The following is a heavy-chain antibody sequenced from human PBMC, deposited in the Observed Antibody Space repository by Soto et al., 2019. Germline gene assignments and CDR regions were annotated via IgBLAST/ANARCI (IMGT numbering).Heavy chain of an antibody. D-gene: IGHD6-13*01. CDR2: IYSGGST. V-gene: IGHV3-66*01. J-gene: IGHJ6*02. CDR3: ARGSSWSTEGGYYYGMDV. Sequence: PGGSLRLSCAASGFTASSNYMTWVRQAPGKGLEWVSVIYSGGSTYYADSVNGRFTISRDNSKNTLYLQMNGLRAEDTAVYYCARGSSWSTEGGYYYGMDVWGQGTTVTVSS. CDR1: GFTASSNY.